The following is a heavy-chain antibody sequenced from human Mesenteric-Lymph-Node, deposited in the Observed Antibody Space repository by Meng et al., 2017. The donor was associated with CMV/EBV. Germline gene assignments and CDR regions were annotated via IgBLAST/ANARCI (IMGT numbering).Heavy chain of an antibody. CDR3: ARGGTSLSFGARQNTFDH. CDR1: SLTGYY. J-gene: IGHJ4*02. D-gene: IGHD3-10*01. CDR2: VNFWGTT. Sequence: SLTGYYWTWIRQSPGEGLQWIGEVNFWGTTNYNPALKGRVTISLDLTKSQFSLKLTSVTAADAAVHYCARGGTSLSFGARQNTFDHWGQGTLVTVSS. V-gene: IGHV4-34*01.